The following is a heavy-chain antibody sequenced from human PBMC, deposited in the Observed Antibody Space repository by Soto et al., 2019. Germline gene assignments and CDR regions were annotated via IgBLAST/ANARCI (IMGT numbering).Heavy chain of an antibody. D-gene: IGHD5-18*01. V-gene: IGHV3-21*04. CDR3: AILDVNTAMVVDN. Sequence: GGSLRLSCAASGFTFSSYSMNWVRQAPGKGLEWVSSISSSSSYIYYADSVKGRFTISRDNAKNSLYLQMNSLRAEDTAVYYCAILDVNTAMVVDNWGQETVLTVSS. CDR2: ISSSSSYI. CDR1: GFTFSSYS. J-gene: IGHJ4*02.